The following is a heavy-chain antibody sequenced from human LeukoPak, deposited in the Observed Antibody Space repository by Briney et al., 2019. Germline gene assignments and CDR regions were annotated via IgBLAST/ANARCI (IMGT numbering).Heavy chain of an antibody. CDR3: TTNRPHCSGGSCSDY. J-gene: IGHJ4*02. CDR1: GFTFSNAW. CDR2: IKSETDGGTT. D-gene: IGHD2-15*01. V-gene: IGHV3-15*05. Sequence: GGSLRLSCAASGFTFSNAWMSWVRQAPGKGLEWVGRIKSETDGGTTAYATPVKGRFTISRDDSENTLYLQMNSLKTEDTALYYCTTNRPHCSGGSCSDYWGQGTLVTVSS.